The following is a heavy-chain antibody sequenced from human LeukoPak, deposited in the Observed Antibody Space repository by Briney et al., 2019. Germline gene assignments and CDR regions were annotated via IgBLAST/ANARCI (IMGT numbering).Heavy chain of an antibody. CDR1: GGSISNNNW. CDR2: IFPDGST. V-gene: IGHV4-4*02. Sequence: SGTLSLTCTVSGGSISNNNWWSWVRQPPGKGPEWIGEIFPDGSTNYNPSLRSRHTISIDKSKNQFSLKLTSVTAADTAVYYCATYYDTSGYKFNYWGQGTLVTVSS. CDR3: ATYYDTSGYKFNY. J-gene: IGHJ4*02. D-gene: IGHD3-22*01.